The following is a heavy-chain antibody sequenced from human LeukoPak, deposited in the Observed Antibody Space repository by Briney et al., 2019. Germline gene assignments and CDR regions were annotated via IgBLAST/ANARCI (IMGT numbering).Heavy chain of an antibody. V-gene: IGHV1-18*01. CDR2: ISAYNGNT. Sequence: ASVKVSCKASGYTFTSYGISWVRQAPGQGLEWMGWISAYNGNTNYAQKLQGRVTMTTDTSTNTAYMELRSLRSDDTAVYYCARGYAQWELLVDYYGMDVWGQGTTVTVSS. CDR3: ARGYAQWELLVDYYGMDV. CDR1: GYTFTSYG. D-gene: IGHD1-26*01. J-gene: IGHJ6*02.